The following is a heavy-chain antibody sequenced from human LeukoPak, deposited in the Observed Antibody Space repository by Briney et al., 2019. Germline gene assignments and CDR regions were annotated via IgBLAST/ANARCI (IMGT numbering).Heavy chain of an antibody. Sequence: GESLKISCQASGYSFTNYWIGWVRQMPGKGLEWMGIIFPDDSDTRYTPAFHGQVTISADKSISTAYLQWSSLKASDTAMYYCARGRTPRVYFDYWGQGTLVTVSS. CDR1: GYSFTNYW. J-gene: IGHJ4*02. CDR2: IFPDDSDT. CDR3: ARGRTPRVYFDY. V-gene: IGHV5-51*01.